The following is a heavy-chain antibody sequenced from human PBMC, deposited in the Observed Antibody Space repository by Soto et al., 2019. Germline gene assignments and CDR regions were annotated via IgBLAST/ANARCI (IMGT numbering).Heavy chain of an antibody. D-gene: IGHD3-9*01. CDR1: GFTFSSYG. CDR3: AKEGRYYDILTGYRSYYGMDV. Sequence: QVQLVESGGGVVQPGRSLRLSCAASGFTFSSYGMHWVRQAPGKGLEWVAVISYDGSNKYYADSVKGRFTISRDNSKNTLYLQMNILRADDTAVYYCAKEGRYYDILTGYRSYYGMDVWGQGTTVTVSS. J-gene: IGHJ6*02. CDR2: ISYDGSNK. V-gene: IGHV3-30*18.